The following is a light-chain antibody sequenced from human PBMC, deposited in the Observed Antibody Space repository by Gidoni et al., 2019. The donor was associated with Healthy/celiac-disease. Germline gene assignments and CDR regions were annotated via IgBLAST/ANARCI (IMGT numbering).Light chain of an antibody. CDR2: DVS. V-gene: IGLV2-14*03. CDR3: SSYTSSSTPYA. Sequence: QSALTPPASVSESPVQSITISCTGTSSDVGGYNYVSWYQQHPGKAPKLMIYDVSNRPSGVSNRFSGSKSGNTASLTISGLQAEDEADYYCSSYTSSSTPYAFGTGTKVTVL. J-gene: IGLJ1*01. CDR1: SSDVGGYNY.